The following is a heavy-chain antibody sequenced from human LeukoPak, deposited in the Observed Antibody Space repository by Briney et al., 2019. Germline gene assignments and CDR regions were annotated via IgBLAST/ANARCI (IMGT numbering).Heavy chain of an antibody. CDR1: GGSFTGYS. J-gene: IGHJ4*02. D-gene: IGHD6-19*01. Sequence: SETLSLTCAVYGGSFTGYSWSWIRQPPGKGLEWIGEINHSGGTGYSPSLKSPVTISVDTSKNHFSLKLTSVTAADTAVYYCARNVGWYSHDSWGQGTLVTVSS. CDR3: ARNVGWYSHDS. V-gene: IGHV4-34*01. CDR2: INHSGGT.